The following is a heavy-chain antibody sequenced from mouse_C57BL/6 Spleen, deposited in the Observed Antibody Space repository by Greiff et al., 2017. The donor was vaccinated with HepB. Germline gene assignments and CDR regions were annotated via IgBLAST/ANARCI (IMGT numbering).Heavy chain of an antibody. V-gene: IGHV1-19*01. CDR2: INPYNGGT. CDR1: GYTFTDYY. J-gene: IGHJ4*01. Sequence: EVHLVESGPVLVKPGASVKMSCKASGYTFTDYYMNWVKQSHGKSLEWIGVINPYNGGTSYNQKFKGKATLTVDKSSSTAYMELNSLTSEDSAVYYCARDYYEYYAMDDWGQGTSVTVSS. CDR3: ARDYYEYYAMDD. D-gene: IGHD1-1*01.